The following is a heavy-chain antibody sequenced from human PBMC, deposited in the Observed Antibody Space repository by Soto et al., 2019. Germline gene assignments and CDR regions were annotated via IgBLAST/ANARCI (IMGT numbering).Heavy chain of an antibody. J-gene: IGHJ4*02. D-gene: IGHD3-3*01. CDR3: AHKGPYYGFWSGTAGYFDY. CDR1: GFSLSTSGVG. V-gene: IGHV2-5*02. Sequence: QITLKESGPPLVNPTQTLTLTCTFSGFSLSTSGVGVGWIRQPPGKALEWLALIYWDDDKRYSPSLKSRLTITKDTSKNQVVLTMTNMDPVDTATYYCAHKGPYYGFWSGTAGYFDYWGQGTLVTVSS. CDR2: IYWDDDK.